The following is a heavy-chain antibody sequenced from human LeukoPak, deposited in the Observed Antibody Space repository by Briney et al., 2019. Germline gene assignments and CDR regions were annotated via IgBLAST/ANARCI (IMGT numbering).Heavy chain of an antibody. V-gene: IGHV3-30*02. D-gene: IGHD5-24*01. Sequence: GGSLRLSCAASGFTFRSYGMHWVRQAPGKGLEWVAFIRYDGNNKYYADSVKGRFTISRDNAKNSLYLQMNSLRAEDTALYYCARGKSPVSLRDGYKAKFYYYYMDVWGKGTTVTVSS. CDR3: ARGKSPVSLRDGYKAKFYYYYMDV. CDR2: IRYDGNNK. J-gene: IGHJ6*03. CDR1: GFTFRSYG.